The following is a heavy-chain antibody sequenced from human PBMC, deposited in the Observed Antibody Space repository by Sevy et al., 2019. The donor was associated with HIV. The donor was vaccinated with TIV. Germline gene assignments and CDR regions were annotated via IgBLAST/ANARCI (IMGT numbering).Heavy chain of an antibody. CDR1: GFIYSDNY. V-gene: IGHV3-11*01. Sequence: GGSLRLSCAASGFIYSDNYMSWIRQAPGKGLEWVSYISLSGSTRYYADSVKGRFTISRDNAKNSLYLQMNSLRAEDTAVYFCARESRRCSNGVCYGYYGLDVWGQGTTVTVSS. CDR3: ARESRRCSNGVCYGYYGLDV. J-gene: IGHJ6*02. CDR2: ISLSGSTR. D-gene: IGHD2-8*01.